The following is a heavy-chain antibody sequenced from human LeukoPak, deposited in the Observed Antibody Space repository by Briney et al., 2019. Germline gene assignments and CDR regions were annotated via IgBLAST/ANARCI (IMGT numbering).Heavy chain of an antibody. CDR3: ARGSDLLSIFGVVGDY. CDR2: ISSSISSGSSDI. CDR1: GFTFSSYS. J-gene: IGHJ4*02. D-gene: IGHD3-3*01. Sequence: GGSLRLSCAASGFTFSSYSMNWVRQAPGKGLEWVSSISSSISSGSSDISYADSVKGRFTISRDNAKNSLYLQMNSLRAEDTAVYYCARGSDLLSIFGVVGDYWGQGTLVTVSS. V-gene: IGHV3-21*01.